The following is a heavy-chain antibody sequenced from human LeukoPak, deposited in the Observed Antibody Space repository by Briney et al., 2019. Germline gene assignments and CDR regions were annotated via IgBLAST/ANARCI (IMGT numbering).Heavy chain of an antibody. V-gene: IGHV3-48*01. D-gene: IGHD1-26*01. CDR2: ISSSSSTI. CDR3: LSGSYHADY. CDR1: GFTFSSYS. J-gene: IGHJ4*02. Sequence: PGRSLRLSCAASGFTFSSYSMNWVRQAPGKGLEWVSYISSSSSTIYYADSVKGRFTISRDNAKNSLYLQMNSLRAEDTAVYYCLSGSYHADYWGQGTLVTVSS.